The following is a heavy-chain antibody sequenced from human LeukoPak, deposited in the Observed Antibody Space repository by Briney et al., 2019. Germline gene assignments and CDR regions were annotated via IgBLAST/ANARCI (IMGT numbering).Heavy chain of an antibody. V-gene: IGHV1-18*01. CDR2: ISAYNGNT. CDR1: GYTFTSYG. CDR3: ARVKQWLTKGAYFDY. Sequence: GASVKVSCKASGYTFTSYGISWVRQAPGQGLEWMGWISAYNGNTNYAQKLQGRVTMPTDTSTSTAYMELRSLRSDDTAVYYCARVKQWLTKGAYFDYWGQGTLVTVSS. D-gene: IGHD6-19*01. J-gene: IGHJ4*02.